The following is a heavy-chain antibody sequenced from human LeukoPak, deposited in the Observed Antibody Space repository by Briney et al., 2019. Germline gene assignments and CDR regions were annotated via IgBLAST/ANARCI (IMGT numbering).Heavy chain of an antibody. Sequence: PSQTLSLTCTVSGGSISSGSYYWSWIRQPAGKGLEWIGRIYTSGSTNYNPSLKSRVTISVDTSKNQFSLKRSSVTAADTAVYYCARVSVRQWLPSRWGQGTLVTVSS. V-gene: IGHV4-61*02. D-gene: IGHD6-19*01. CDR1: GGSISSGSYY. J-gene: IGHJ4*02. CDR3: ARVSVRQWLPSR. CDR2: IYTSGST.